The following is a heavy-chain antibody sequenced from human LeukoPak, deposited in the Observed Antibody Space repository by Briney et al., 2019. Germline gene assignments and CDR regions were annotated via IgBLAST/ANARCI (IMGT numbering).Heavy chain of an antibody. V-gene: IGHV4-39*01. CDR2: VHSSGNT. CDR1: GGSISDSSFY. Sequence: SETLSPTCTVSGGSISDSSFYWGWIRQSPGKGLEWIGSVHSSGNTNYAPSLNSRVTLSVDTSKNQFSLNLSSVTAADTAVYYCARCLATGGRVSFDYWGQGTLVTVSS. D-gene: IGHD6-13*01. CDR3: ARCLATGGRVSFDY. J-gene: IGHJ4*02.